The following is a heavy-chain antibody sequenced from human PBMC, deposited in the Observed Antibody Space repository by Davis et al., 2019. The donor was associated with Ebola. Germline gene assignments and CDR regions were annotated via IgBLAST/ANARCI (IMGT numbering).Heavy chain of an antibody. D-gene: IGHD5-18*01. CDR2: IYNGGST. V-gene: IGHV3-53*01. CDR1: GFTVSSNY. J-gene: IGHJ4*02. CDR3: ASARGYTYAYDY. Sequence: PGGSLRLSCAASGFTVSSNYMSWVRQAPGKGLEWVSVIYNGGSTYYADSVKGRFTISRDNAKNSLYLQMNSLRAEDTAVYYCASARGYTYAYDYWGQGTLVTVSS.